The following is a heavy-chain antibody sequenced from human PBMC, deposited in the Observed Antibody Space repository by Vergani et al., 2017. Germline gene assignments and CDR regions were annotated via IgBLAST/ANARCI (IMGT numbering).Heavy chain of an antibody. J-gene: IGHJ6*02. CDR2: IYTSGST. V-gene: IGHV4-4*07. CDR3: ARDYYDSSGYYPTCGMDV. CDR1: GGSISSYY. Sequence: QVQLQESGPGLVKPSETLSLTCTVSGGSISSYYWSWIRQPAGKGLEWIGRIYTSGSTNYNPSLKSRVTMSVDTSKNQFSLKLSSVTAADTAVYYCARDYYDSSGYYPTCGMDVWGQGTTVTVSS. D-gene: IGHD3-22*01.